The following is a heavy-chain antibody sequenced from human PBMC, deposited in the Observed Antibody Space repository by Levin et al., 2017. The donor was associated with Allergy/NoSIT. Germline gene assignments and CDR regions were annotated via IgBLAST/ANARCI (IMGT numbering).Heavy chain of an antibody. CDR3: ARLEYSSSLPRDY. Sequence: ASVKVSCKTSGYTFTNYDINWVRQATGQGLEWMGWINPNSGNTGYAQKFQGRITMTRNTSISTTYMELSSLRSDDTAVYYCARLEYSSSLPRDYWGQGTLVTVSS. J-gene: IGHJ4*02. CDR2: INPNSGNT. D-gene: IGHD6-6*01. CDR1: GYTFTNYD. V-gene: IGHV1-8*01.